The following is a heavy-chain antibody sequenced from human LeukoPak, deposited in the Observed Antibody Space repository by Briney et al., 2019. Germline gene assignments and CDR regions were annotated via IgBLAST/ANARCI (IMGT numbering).Heavy chain of an antibody. Sequence: GGSLRLSCAASGFSFSSYGMHWVRQAPGKGLEWVAFIRYDKSNEYYADSVRGRFTISRDNSKNTLCLQMNSLRAEDTAVYYCAKDGSYCSSISCYFDSWGQGTLVTVSS. J-gene: IGHJ4*02. CDR2: IRYDKSNE. CDR1: GFSFSSYG. CDR3: AKDGSYCSSISCYFDS. V-gene: IGHV3-30*02. D-gene: IGHD2-2*01.